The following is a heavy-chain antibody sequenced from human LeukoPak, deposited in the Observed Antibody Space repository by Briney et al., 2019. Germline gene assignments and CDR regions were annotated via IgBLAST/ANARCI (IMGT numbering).Heavy chain of an antibody. CDR2: IRYDGSNK. D-gene: IGHD3-3*01. V-gene: IGHV3-30*02. J-gene: IGHJ6*03. Sequence: GGSLRLSCSASGFTFSSYGMHWVRQAPGKGLEWVAFIRYDGSNKYYADSVKGRFTISRDNSKNTLYLQMNSLRAEDTAVYYCAKSDFWSGYSNYYMDVWGKGTTVTVSS. CDR3: AKSDFWSGYSNYYMDV. CDR1: GFTFSSYG.